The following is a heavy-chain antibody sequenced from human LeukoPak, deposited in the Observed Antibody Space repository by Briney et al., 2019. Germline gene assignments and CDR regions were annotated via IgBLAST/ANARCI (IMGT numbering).Heavy chain of an antibody. V-gene: IGHV3-23*01. J-gene: IGHJ4*02. Sequence: ETLSLTCTVSGGFISSSSYYWGWIRQPPGKGLEWVSLINGGSGSSYYTDSVKGRFTVSRDNSKNTLYLQMNSLRDEDTAVYYCAKGQGYNYGDSIDYWGQGTLVTVSS. CDR3: AKGQGYNYGDSIDY. D-gene: IGHD4-17*01. CDR2: INGGSGSS. CDR1: GGFISSSSYY.